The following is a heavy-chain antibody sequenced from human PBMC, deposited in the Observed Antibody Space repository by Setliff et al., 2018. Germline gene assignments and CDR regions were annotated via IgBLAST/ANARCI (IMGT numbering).Heavy chain of an antibody. D-gene: IGHD3-22*01. J-gene: IGHJ6*03. CDR1: GYSFTVFG. V-gene: IGHV1-18*01. CDR2: ISPYYGNT. CDR3: AREGRRYYDSSGYYYDPYYYYYMDV. Sequence: ASVKVSCKTSGYSFTVFGISWVRQAPGQGLEWMGWISPYYGNTNYAQQFQGRVTMTTDTSTTTAYMELTSLTSGDTAVYYCAREGRRYYDSSGYYYDPYYYYYMDVWGKGTTVTVSS.